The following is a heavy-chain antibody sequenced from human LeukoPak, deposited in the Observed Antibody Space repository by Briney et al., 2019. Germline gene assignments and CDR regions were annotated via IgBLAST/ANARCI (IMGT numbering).Heavy chain of an antibody. Sequence: GASVKVSCKVSGYTLTELSMHWVRQAPGKGLEWMGGFDPEDGETIYAQKFQGRVTMTEDTSTDTAYMELSSLRSEDTAVYYCARAPRGYCSSTSCSPAYNWFDPWGQGTLVTVSS. CDR2: FDPEDGET. D-gene: IGHD2-2*01. V-gene: IGHV1-24*01. J-gene: IGHJ5*02. CDR3: ARAPRGYCSSTSCSPAYNWFDP. CDR1: GYTLTELS.